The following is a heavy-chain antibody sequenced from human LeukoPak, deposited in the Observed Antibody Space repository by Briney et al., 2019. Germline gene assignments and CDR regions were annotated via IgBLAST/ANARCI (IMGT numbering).Heavy chain of an antibody. D-gene: IGHD3-10*01. J-gene: IGHJ6*03. V-gene: IGHV1-46*01. CDR1: GYTFISYY. CDR3: ARGVKYYYGAGSYAPYYMDV. CDR2: INPSGGST. Sequence: ASVKVSCKASGYTFISYYMHWVRQAPGPGLEWMGMINPSGGSTTYAQKYQGRVTMTRDMFTSTVYMELSSLRSEDTAAYYCARGVKYYYGAGSYAPYYMDVWGKGTTVTVSS.